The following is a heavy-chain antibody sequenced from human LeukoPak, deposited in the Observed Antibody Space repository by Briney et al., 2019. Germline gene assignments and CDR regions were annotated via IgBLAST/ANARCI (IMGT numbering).Heavy chain of an antibody. Sequence: GGSLRLSCAASGFTISSYAMSCVRRPPGKGREGLLAIIGRGGSTYYAVSVKGRFTISRDNSKNTLYQQMNSLRAEDTAVYYCARDAKSQYNWNGEVDYWGQGTLVTVSS. CDR3: ARDAKSQYNWNGEVDY. J-gene: IGHJ4*02. V-gene: IGHV3-23*01. D-gene: IGHD1-20*01. CDR2: IIGRGGST. CDR1: GFTISSYA.